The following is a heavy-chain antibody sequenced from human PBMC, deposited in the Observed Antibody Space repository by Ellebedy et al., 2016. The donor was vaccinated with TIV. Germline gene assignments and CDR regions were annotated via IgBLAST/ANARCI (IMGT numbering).Heavy chain of an antibody. Sequence: SETLSLTXVVSGAYISSTNWWSWVRQPPGRGLECLGQIYHTGSTTYNPSLRSRVTISVDKSKNQFSLILSSVTAADTAVYYCARVGASEGNPLDSWGQGTLVTVSS. V-gene: IGHV4-4*02. CDR2: IYHTGST. CDR3: ARVGASEGNPLDS. CDR1: GAYISSTNW. D-gene: IGHD4/OR15-4a*01. J-gene: IGHJ4*02.